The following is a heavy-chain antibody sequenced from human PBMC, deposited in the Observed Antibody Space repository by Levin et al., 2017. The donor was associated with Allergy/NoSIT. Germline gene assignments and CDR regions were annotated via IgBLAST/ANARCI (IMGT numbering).Heavy chain of an antibody. CDR3: AKDLGDIVVVPAAPAVLYGMDV. J-gene: IGHJ6*02. CDR1: GFTFSSYA. D-gene: IGHD2-2*01. CDR2: ISGSGGST. V-gene: IGHV3-23*01. Sequence: GGSLRLSCAASGFTFSSYAMSWVRQAPGKGLEWVSAISGSGGSTYYADSVKGRFTISRDNSKNTLYLQMNSLRAEDTAVYYCAKDLGDIVVVPAAPAVLYGMDVWGQGTTVTVSS.